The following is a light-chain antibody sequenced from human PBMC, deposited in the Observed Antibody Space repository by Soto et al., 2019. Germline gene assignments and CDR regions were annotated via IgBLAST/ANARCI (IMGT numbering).Light chain of an antibody. CDR2: DAS. J-gene: IGKJ5*01. V-gene: IGKV3-11*02. CDR3: QQRSNWPPIT. Sequence: EIVLKQSPATLSLSPGERATLSCTASQSVSTNLDWYQQKPGQAPRLLIYDASNRATGIPARFSGSGSGRDFTLTISSLEPEDFAVYYCQQRSNWPPITFGQGTRLEIK. CDR1: QSVSTN.